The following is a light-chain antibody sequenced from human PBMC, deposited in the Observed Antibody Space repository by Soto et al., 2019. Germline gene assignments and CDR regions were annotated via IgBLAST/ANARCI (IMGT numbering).Light chain of an antibody. CDR3: TVWDDSLRGRL. CDR2: RNN. V-gene: IGLV1-47*01. Sequence: QSVLTQPPSASGTPGQRVTISCSGSSSNIESNFVYWYQQSPGTAPRLLIYRNNQRPSGVPDRFPDSKSGTSASLAISPLRSEDESDHYCTVWDDSLRGRLFGGGTKVTVL. CDR1: SSNIESNF. J-gene: IGLJ2*01.